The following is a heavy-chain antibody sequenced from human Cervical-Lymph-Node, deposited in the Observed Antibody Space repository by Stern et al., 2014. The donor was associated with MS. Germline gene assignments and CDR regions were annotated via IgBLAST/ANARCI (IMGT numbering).Heavy chain of an antibody. CDR1: GFTFSRSS. D-gene: IGHD1-26*01. J-gene: IGHJ3*01. Sequence: QLVQSGPEVKQPGTSVRVSCKASGFTFSRSSVQWVRQARGQALEWVGWIVVGSGITNYAHNVHERVSITRDMSANTAHMDLSSLRSDDTAVYYCAASVAVPTIIFENWGQGTMITVSS. V-gene: IGHV1-58*01. CDR3: AASVAVPTIIFEN. CDR2: IVVGSGIT.